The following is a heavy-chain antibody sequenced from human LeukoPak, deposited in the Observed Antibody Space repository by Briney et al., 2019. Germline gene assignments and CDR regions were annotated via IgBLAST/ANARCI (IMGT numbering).Heavy chain of an antibody. V-gene: IGHV4-39*07. D-gene: IGHD3-10*01. CDR3: ARIHGRGFRYFDY. Sequence: PSETLSLTCTVSGGSISSSSYYWGWIRQPPGKGLEWIGSIYYSGSTYYNPSLKSRVTISVDTSKNQFSLKLSSVTAADTAVYYCARIHGRGFRYFDYWGQGTLVTVSS. CDR2: IYYSGST. CDR1: GGSISSSSYY. J-gene: IGHJ4*02.